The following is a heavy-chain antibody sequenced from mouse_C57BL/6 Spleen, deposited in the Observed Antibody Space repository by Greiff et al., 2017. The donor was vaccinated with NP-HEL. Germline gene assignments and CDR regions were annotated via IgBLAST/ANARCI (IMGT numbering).Heavy chain of an antibody. CDR2: ISYSGST. Sequence: EVMLVESGPGLAKPSQTLSLTCSVTGYSITSDYWNWIRKFPGNKLEYMGYISYSGSTYYNPSLKSRISITRDTSKNQYYLQLNSVTTEDTATYYCARTAIYDGSFYAMDYWGQGTSVTVSS. CDR1: GYSITSDY. J-gene: IGHJ4*01. CDR3: ARTAIYDGSFYAMDY. V-gene: IGHV3-8*01. D-gene: IGHD2-3*01.